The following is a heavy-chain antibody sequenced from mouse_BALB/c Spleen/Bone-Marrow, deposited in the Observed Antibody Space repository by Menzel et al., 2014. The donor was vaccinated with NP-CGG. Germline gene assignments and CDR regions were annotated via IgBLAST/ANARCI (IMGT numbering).Heavy chain of an antibody. V-gene: IGHV1S130*01. Sequence: VQLQESGSVLVRPGASVKLSCKASGYTFTSSWMHWAKQRPGQGLEWIGEIHPNSGNTNYNEKFKGKATLTVDTSSSTAYVDLSSLTSEDSAVYYCARSGFDYWGQGTTLTGSS. CDR2: IHPNSGNT. CDR1: GYTFTSSW. CDR3: ARSGFDY. D-gene: IGHD4-1*01. J-gene: IGHJ2*01.